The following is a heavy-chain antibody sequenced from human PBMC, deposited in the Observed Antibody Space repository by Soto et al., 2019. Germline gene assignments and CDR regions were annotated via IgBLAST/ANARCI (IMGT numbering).Heavy chain of an antibody. D-gene: IGHD3-3*01. Sequence: EVQLVESGGGLVKPGGSLRLSCAASGFTFSSYSMNWVRQAPGKGLEWVSSISSSSSYIYYADSVKGRFTISRDNAKNSLYLQMNSLRAEDTAVYYCARVLSYDFWRVFLFDYWGQGTLVTVSS. CDR2: ISSSSSYI. V-gene: IGHV3-21*01. CDR3: ARVLSYDFWRVFLFDY. J-gene: IGHJ4*02. CDR1: GFTFSSYS.